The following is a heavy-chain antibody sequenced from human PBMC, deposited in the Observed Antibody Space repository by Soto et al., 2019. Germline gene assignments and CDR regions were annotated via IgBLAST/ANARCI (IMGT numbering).Heavy chain of an antibody. CDR3: ANDIIVIPGDKGLDY. CDR2: INAGSGNS. D-gene: IGHD2-2*01. CDR1: GYTSPNYG. Sequence: QVQLVQSGTEVMKPGASVKVSCKASGYTSPNYGIHSVRQAPGQRLERMGWINAGSGNSKYSQKCQDRITITRDTSASTVYLELSSLRSADTAVYSCANDIIVIPGDKGLDYWGQGAMVTVPS. V-gene: IGHV1-3*01. J-gene: IGHJ4*02.